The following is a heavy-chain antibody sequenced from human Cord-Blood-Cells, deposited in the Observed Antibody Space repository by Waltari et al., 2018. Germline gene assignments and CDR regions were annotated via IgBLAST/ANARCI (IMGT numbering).Heavy chain of an antibody. J-gene: IGHJ3*02. CDR1: GGSFSGYY. Sequence: QVQLQQWGAGLLKPSETLSLTCAVYGGSFSGYYWSWIRQPPGKGLEWIGEITQSGSTNYNPSLKSRVTISVDTSKNQFSLKLSSVTAADTAVYYCARRDPPADAFDIWGQGTMVTVSS. CDR3: ARRDPPADAFDI. CDR2: ITQSGST. V-gene: IGHV4-34*01.